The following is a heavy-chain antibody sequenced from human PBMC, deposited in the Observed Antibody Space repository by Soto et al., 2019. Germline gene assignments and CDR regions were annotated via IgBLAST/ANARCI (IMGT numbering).Heavy chain of an antibody. CDR3: AGKGSDGSGPYYYYGMDV. Sequence: SETLSLTCAVYGGSFSGYYWSWIRQPPGKGLEWIGEINHSGSTNYNPSLKSRVTISLDTSKNQFSLKLSSVTAADTAVYYCAGKGSDGSGPYYYYGMDVWGQGTTVTVSS. CDR2: INHSGST. V-gene: IGHV4-34*01. J-gene: IGHJ6*02. CDR1: GGSFSGYY. D-gene: IGHD3-10*01.